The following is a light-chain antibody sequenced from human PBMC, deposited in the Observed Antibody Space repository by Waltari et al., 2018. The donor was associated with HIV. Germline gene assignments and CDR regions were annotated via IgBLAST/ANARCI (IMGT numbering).Light chain of an antibody. CDR2: RNI. Sequence: QSVLTQPPSASGTPGQWVTISCSGTSYNIGSNFVYWYQQLPGAAPNLLIYRNIQRPSGVPDRFSGSKSGTSASLAISGLRSDDETDYYCAAWDDSLSGSLVFGGGTKLTVL. CDR3: AAWDDSLSGSLV. J-gene: IGLJ3*02. V-gene: IGLV1-47*01. CDR1: SYNIGSNF.